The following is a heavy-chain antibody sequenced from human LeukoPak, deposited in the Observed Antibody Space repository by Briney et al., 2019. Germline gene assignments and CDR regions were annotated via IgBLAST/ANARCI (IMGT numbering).Heavy chain of an antibody. CDR1: GFTVSSNY. D-gene: IGHD6-19*01. CDR2: IYSGGST. Sequence: PGGSLRLSCAASGFTVSSNYMSWVRQAPGKGLEWVSVIYSGGSTFYADSVKGRFTISRDNSKNTLYLEMSSLRSEDTAVYYCATGAGIAVAGIREYFQHWGQGTLVTVSS. V-gene: IGHV3-53*05. CDR3: ATGAGIAVAGIREYFQH. J-gene: IGHJ1*01.